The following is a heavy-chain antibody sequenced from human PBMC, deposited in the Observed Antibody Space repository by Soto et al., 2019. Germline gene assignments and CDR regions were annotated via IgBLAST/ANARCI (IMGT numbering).Heavy chain of an antibody. D-gene: IGHD6-13*01. J-gene: IGHJ5*02. CDR3: ARAHGTSWYNWFDP. CDR2: IIPLFGTT. Sequence: VKGSCKASGAHFTNSGINWGRQAPGQGLEWMGGIIPLFGTTNYAHKFRGRVTVTADESTSTVYMELNSLRSEDTAMYYCARAHGTSWYNWFDPWGQGTLVTVSS. V-gene: IGHV1-69*01. CDR1: GAHFTNSG.